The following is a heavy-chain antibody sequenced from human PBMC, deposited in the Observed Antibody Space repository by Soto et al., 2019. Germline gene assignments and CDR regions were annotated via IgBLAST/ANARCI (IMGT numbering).Heavy chain of an antibody. CDR1: GGTGDGND. CDR2: IYSDGST. J-gene: IGHJ4*02. CDR3: ATLTKYDILTGFYPC. D-gene: IGHD3-9*01. V-gene: IGHV3-66*01. Sequence: VVSLRLWWGAAGGTGDGNDRSWVRQAPGKGLEWVSVIYSDGSTYYADSVKGRFIISRDNSNNTLYFQMNSLRAEDTAVYYCATLTKYDILTGFYPCWGQGTLVTVSS.